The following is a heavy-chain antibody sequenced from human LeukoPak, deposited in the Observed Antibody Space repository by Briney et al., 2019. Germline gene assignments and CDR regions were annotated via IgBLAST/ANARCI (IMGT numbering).Heavy chain of an antibody. CDR1: GFTFSSYW. CDR2: INPGGSSI. D-gene: IGHD1-14*01. CDR3: ARSNQADDY. Sequence: GRSLRLSCAASGFTFSSYWMHWVRQVPGKGLVRVARINPGGSSITYADSVKGRFTISRDNAKNTPYLQMDSLRAEDTGVYYCARSNQADDYWGQGTLVTVSS. J-gene: IGHJ4*02. V-gene: IGHV3-74*01.